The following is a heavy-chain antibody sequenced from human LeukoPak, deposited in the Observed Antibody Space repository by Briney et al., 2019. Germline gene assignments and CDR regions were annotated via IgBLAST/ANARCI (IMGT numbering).Heavy chain of an antibody. D-gene: IGHD6-6*01. V-gene: IGHV5-51*01. J-gene: IGHJ6*03. CDR3: AREDSSSSRYYYYYMDV. CDR2: IYPGDSDT. Sequence: GESLKISCKGSGYSFTNYWIGWVRQMPGKGLEWMGIIYPGDSDTTYSPSFQGQVTISADKSISTAYLQWSSLKASDTAMYYCAREDSSSSRYYYYYMDVWGKGTTVTVSS. CDR1: GYSFTNYW.